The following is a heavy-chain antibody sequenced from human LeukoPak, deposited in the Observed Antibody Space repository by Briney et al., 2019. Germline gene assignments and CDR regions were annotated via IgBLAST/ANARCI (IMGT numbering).Heavy chain of an antibody. Sequence: PPQTLSLTCTLSGGSISSSSYYWGWIRHPPGKGLERIGSIYYSGSTYYNPSPKCRVTISVDTSKNQFSLKLSSVTAAETAVYYCARQGYSSSWYDYWGQGTLVTVSS. D-gene: IGHD6-13*01. CDR1: GGSISSSSYY. CDR2: IYYSGST. CDR3: ARQGYSSSWYDY. V-gene: IGHV4-39*01. J-gene: IGHJ4*02.